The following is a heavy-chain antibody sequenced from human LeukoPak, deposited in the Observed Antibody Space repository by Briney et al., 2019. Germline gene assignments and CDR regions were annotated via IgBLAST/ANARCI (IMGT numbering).Heavy chain of an antibody. CDR3: ARQSRIAVAGFGWFDP. Sequence: GESLKISCKGSGYSFTSYWIGWVRQMPGKGLEWMGIIYSGDSDTRYSPSFQGQVTISADKSISTAYLQWSSLKASDTAMYYCARQSRIAVAGFGWFDPWGQGTLVTASS. CDR2: IYSGDSDT. CDR1: GYSFTSYW. J-gene: IGHJ5*02. D-gene: IGHD6-19*01. V-gene: IGHV5-51*01.